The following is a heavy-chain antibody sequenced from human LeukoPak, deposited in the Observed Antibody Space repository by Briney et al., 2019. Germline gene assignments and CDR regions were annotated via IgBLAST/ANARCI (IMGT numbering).Heavy chain of an antibody. CDR2: ISSSSSYT. D-gene: IGHD5-12*01. V-gene: IGHV3-21*01. CDR3: ARDWDVEIVATTPFGY. CDR1: GFTFSSYS. J-gene: IGHJ4*02. Sequence: GGSLRLSCAASGFTFSSYSMNWVRQAPGKGLEWVSSISSSSSYTYYADSVKGRFTISRDNAKNTLYLQMNSLRAEDTAVYYCARDWDVEIVATTPFGYWGEEGLVTVSS.